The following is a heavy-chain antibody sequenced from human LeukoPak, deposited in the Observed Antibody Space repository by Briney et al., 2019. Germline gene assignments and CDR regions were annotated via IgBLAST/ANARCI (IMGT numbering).Heavy chain of an antibody. CDR3: ARDSSVPYGITD. V-gene: IGHV3-33*01. D-gene: IGHD4-17*01. J-gene: IGHJ4*02. Sequence: GGSLRLSCAASGFTFSSYGMHWVRQAPGKGLEWVALIGYDGTNEYYADSVKGRFTISRDNSKNTLYLQMKSLRAEDTAVYYCARDSSVPYGITDWGQGTLVTVS. CDR2: IGYDGTNE. CDR1: GFTFSSYG.